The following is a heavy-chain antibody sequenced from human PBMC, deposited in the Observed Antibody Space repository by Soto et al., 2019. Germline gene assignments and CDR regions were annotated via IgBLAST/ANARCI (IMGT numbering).Heavy chain of an antibody. J-gene: IGHJ5*02. CDR3: ERERGYNYQNWFEP. CDR1: NYSIIVGYY. D-gene: IGHD5-12*01. Sequence: SSTXSLTCFFSNYSIIVGYYFVCIRQPPGKVLEWIGSIFRSGSTHYSPSLRGRVTIFVYMSKNQFSLKLTSVTAADTAVYYCERERGYNYQNWFEPWGQGTLV. CDR2: IFRSGST. V-gene: IGHV4-38-2*02.